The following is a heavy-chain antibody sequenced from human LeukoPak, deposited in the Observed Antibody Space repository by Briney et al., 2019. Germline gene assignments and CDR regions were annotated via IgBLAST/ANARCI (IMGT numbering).Heavy chain of an antibody. Sequence: SETLSLPCTVSGGSISSTGYYWGWIRQPPGRGLEWIGSIYYSWSTYYQPSLKSRITISVDTSKNQFSLKLYSVTAADTSVYYCARQYGPIDYWGQGTLVTVSS. CDR3: ARQYGPIDY. V-gene: IGHV4-39*01. J-gene: IGHJ4*02. CDR2: IYYSWST. D-gene: IGHD4-17*01. CDR1: GGSISSTGYY.